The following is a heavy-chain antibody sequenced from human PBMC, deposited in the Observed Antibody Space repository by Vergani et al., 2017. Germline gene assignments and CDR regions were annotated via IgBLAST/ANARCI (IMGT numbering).Heavy chain of an antibody. J-gene: IGHJ5*01. D-gene: IGHD1-26*01. CDR3: AHSWNFGRRDWFDS. CDR2: ISPKTGDT. CDR1: ESTFSDYN. Sequence: QGQLAQSGAEVKKPGGSMKVSCQASESTFSDYNIHWVRQAPGQGLQWMGWISPKTGDTDYLQRFQDRVTMTRDASTKTVYLKMTRLTSDDTAIYYCAHSWNFGRRDWFDSWGPGTLVTVSS. V-gene: IGHV1-2*02.